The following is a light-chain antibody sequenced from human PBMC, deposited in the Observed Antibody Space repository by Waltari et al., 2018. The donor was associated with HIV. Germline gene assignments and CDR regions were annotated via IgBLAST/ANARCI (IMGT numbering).Light chain of an antibody. CDR2: EVR. Sequence: QSALTQPASVSGSPGPSITISCTGPSSDVGGYNYVSCYQQHPGKAPKLMIYEVRNRPSGVSNRFSGSKSGNTASLTISGLQAEDEADYYCSSYTSSSTLVVFGGGTKLTVL. J-gene: IGLJ2*01. CDR1: SSDVGGYNY. V-gene: IGLV2-14*01. CDR3: SSYTSSSTLVV.